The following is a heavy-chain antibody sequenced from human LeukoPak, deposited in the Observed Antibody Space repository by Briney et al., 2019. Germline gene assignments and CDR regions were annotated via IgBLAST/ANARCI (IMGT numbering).Heavy chain of an antibody. J-gene: IGHJ4*02. CDR1: GYSFTSYW. D-gene: IGHD3-22*01. Sequence: GESLKISCKGSGYSFTSYWLGWVLQMPGKGLEWMAIIYPGDSDTRYIPSLQGRVTISADKSISTAYLQWSSLKASDTAMYYCARSSDSSGYYDYFDYWGQGTLVTVSS. CDR3: ARSSDSSGYYDYFDY. V-gene: IGHV5-51*01. CDR2: IYPGDSDT.